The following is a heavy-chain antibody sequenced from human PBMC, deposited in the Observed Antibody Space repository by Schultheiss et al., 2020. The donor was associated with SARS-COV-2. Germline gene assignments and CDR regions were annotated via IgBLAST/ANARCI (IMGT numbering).Heavy chain of an antibody. D-gene: IGHD2-15*01. J-gene: IGHJ6*02. V-gene: IGHV3-74*01. CDR3: AKLTGTSCYSAVDV. Sequence: GGSLRLSCAASGFTFSTYWMHWVRQAPGKGLVWVSRISSDGSTTNYADSVKGRFTISRDNAKNTLYLQMNSLRAEDTAVYYCAKLTGTSCYSAVDVWGQGTSVTVSS. CDR2: ISSDGSTT. CDR1: GFTFSTYW.